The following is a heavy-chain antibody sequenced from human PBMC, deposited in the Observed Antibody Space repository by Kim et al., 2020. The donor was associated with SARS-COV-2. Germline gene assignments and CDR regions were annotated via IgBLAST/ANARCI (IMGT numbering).Heavy chain of an antibody. CDR2: ISYDGSNK. Sequence: GGSLRLSCAASGFTFSSYAMHWVRQAPGKGLEWVAVISYDGSNKYYADSVKGRFTISRDNSKNTLYLQMNSLRAEDTAVYYCARDQILSCSSTSCYPLRSDIFDYWGQGTLVTVSS. D-gene: IGHD2-2*01. V-gene: IGHV3-30*04. CDR1: GFTFSSYA. J-gene: IGHJ4*02. CDR3: ARDQILSCSSTSCYPLRSDIFDY.